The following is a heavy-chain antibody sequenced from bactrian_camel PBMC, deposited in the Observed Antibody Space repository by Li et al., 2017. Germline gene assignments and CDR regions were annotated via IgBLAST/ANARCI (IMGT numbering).Heavy chain of an antibody. J-gene: IGHJ4*01. D-gene: IGHD3*01. V-gene: IGHV3-3*01. CDR1: GRTVRGSC. CDR3: AATNVGRGVHCRPMKNYRHWGQGTQVTVH. Sequence: HVQLVESGGGTVQPGGSLRLSCAVSGRTVRGSCMAWFRQAPEKEREGVAVISLGGKYTYHTDSVKGRFTISKENNKDTAYPQMNTLSAEDTGTYYCAATNVGRGVHCRPMKNYRHWGQGTQVTVHWGQGTQVTVS. CDR2: ISLGGKYT.